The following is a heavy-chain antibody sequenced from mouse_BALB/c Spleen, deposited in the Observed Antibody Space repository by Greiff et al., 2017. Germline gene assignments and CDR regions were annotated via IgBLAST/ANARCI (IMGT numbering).Heavy chain of an antibody. CDR2: ISSGSSTI. J-gene: IGHJ4*01. CDR3: ARMNYGYGYAMDY. D-gene: IGHD1-2*01. V-gene: IGHV5-17*02. CDR1: GFTFSSFG. Sequence: DVMLVESGGGLVQPGGSRKLSCAASGFTFSSFGMHWVRQAPEKGLEWVAYISSGSSTIYYAATVKGRFTISRDNPKNTLFLQMTSLRSEDTAMYYCARMNYGYGYAMDYWGQGTSVTVSS.